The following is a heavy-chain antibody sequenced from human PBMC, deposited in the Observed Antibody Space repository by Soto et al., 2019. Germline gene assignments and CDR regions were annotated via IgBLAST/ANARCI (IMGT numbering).Heavy chain of an antibody. CDR2: IYYSGST. CDR1: GGSISSSSYY. D-gene: IGHD2-15*01. Sequence: PSETLSLTCTVSGGSISSSSYYWGWIRQPPGKGLEWIGSIYYSGSTYYNPSLKSRVTISVDTSKNQFSLKLSSVTAADTAVYYCARRIGGYCSGGSCYYYYMDVWGKGTTVT. CDR3: ARRIGGYCSGGSCYYYYMDV. V-gene: IGHV4-39*01. J-gene: IGHJ6*03.